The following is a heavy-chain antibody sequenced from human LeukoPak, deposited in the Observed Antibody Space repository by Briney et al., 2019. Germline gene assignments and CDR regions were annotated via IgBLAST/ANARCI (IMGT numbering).Heavy chain of an antibody. D-gene: IGHD2-2*01. CDR3: GCVVVPAAMINY. CDR1: GFTFSSYA. Sequence: PGGSLRLSCAASGFTFSSYAMSWVRQVPGKGLEWVSAISGSGGSTYYADSVKGRFTISRDNSKNTLYLQMNSLRAEDTAVYYCGCVVVPAAMINYWGQGTLVTVSS. J-gene: IGHJ4*02. CDR2: ISGSGGST. V-gene: IGHV3-23*01.